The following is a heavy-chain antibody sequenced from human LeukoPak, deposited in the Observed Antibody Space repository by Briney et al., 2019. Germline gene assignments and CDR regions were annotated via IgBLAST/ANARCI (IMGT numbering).Heavy chain of an antibody. Sequence: ASVKVSCKASGYTFTSYDINWVRQATGQGLEWMGWMNPNSGNTGYAQKFQGRVTMTRNTSISTAYMELSSLRSEDTAVYYCARGKYSGDYRPVYYFVYWGQGTLVTVSS. J-gene: IGHJ4*02. D-gene: IGHD4-17*01. V-gene: IGHV1-8*01. CDR1: GYTFTSYD. CDR2: MNPNSGNT. CDR3: ARGKYSGDYRPVYYFVY.